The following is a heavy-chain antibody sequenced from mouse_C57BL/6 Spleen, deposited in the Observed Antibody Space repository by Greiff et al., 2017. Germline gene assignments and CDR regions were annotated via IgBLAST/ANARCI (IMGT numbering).Heavy chain of an antibody. CDR3: AREEITTYYFDY. D-gene: IGHD2-4*01. J-gene: IGHJ2*01. CDR1: GFTFSSYA. V-gene: IGHV5-4*01. Sequence: EVHLVESGGGLVKPGGSLKLSCAASGFTFSSYAMSWVRQTPEKRLEWVATISDGGSYTYYPDNVKGRFTISRDNAKNNLYLQMSHLKSEDTAMYYCAREEITTYYFDYWGQGTTLTVSS. CDR2: ISDGGSYT.